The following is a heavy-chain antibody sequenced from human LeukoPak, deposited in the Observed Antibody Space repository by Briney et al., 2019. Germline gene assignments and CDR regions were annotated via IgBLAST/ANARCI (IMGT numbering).Heavy chain of an antibody. CDR1: GGSISSYY. Sequence: KPSETLSLTCTGSGGSISSYYWSWIRQPAGKGLEWIGRIYTSGSTNYHPSLKSRVTMSVDTSKNQFSLKLSSVTAADTAVYYCARVGSSSSWWFDPWGQGTLVTVSS. V-gene: IGHV4-4*07. J-gene: IGHJ5*02. CDR2: IYTSGST. D-gene: IGHD6-6*01. CDR3: ARVGSSSSWWFDP.